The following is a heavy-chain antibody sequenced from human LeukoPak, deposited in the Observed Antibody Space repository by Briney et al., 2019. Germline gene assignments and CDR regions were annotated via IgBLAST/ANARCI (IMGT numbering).Heavy chain of an antibody. CDR2: ISGSGGST. V-gene: IGHV3-23*01. J-gene: IGHJ4*02. CDR3: AKDSRITMVRRGDY. Sequence: PGGSLRLSCAASGFTFSSYAMSWVRQAPGKGLEWVSAISGSGGSTYYGDSVKGRFTISRDNSKNTLYLQMNSLRAEDTAVYYCAKDSRITMVRRGDYWGQGTLVTVSS. D-gene: IGHD3-10*01. CDR1: GFTFSSYA.